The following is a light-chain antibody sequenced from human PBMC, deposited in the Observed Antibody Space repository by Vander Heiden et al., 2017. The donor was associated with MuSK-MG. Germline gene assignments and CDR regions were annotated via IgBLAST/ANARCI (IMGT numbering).Light chain of an antibody. CDR3: SSYTTSSTLLV. J-gene: IGLJ2*01. CDR1: SSYGCEYNY. Sequence: QSALTQPASVSGSPGQSINISCTGTSSYGCEYNYGSWYQQHPGKAPKLLIYEVSNRPSGVSHRFSGSKSGNTASLTISGLQAEDESDYYCSSYTTSSTLLVFGGGTKLTVL. CDR2: EVS. V-gene: IGLV2-14*01.